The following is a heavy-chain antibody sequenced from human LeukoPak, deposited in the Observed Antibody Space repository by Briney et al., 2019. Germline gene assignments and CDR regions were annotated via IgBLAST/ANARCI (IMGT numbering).Heavy chain of an antibody. Sequence: PGGSLRLSCAASGFTFSSYAMSWVRQAPGKGLEWVSAISGGGSTYYADSVKGRFTISRDNSKNTLYLQMNSLRAEDTAVYYCANLDYYDTELDYWGQGILVTVFS. CDR2: ISGGGST. V-gene: IGHV3-23*01. CDR3: ANLDYYDTELDY. CDR1: GFTFSSYA. J-gene: IGHJ4*02. D-gene: IGHD3-22*01.